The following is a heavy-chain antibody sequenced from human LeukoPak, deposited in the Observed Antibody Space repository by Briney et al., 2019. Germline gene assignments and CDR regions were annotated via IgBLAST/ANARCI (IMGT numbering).Heavy chain of an antibody. D-gene: IGHD3-10*01. Sequence: SETLSLTCAVYGGSFSGYYWSWIRQPPGKGLEWIGEINHSGSTNYNPSLKSRVTISVDTSKNQFSLKLSSVTAADTAVYYCARGPAHYYGSGSYGFPYDYWGQGTLVTVSS. V-gene: IGHV4-34*01. CDR3: ARGPAHYYGSGSYGFPYDY. J-gene: IGHJ4*02. CDR2: INHSGST. CDR1: GGSFSGYY.